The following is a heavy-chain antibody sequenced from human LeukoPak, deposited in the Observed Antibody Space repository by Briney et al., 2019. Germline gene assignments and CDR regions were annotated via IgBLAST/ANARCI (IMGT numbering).Heavy chain of an antibody. CDR3: ARPSSSWYGNYFDY. Sequence: GGSLRLSCAASGFTFSSYAMHWVRQAPGKGLEYVSAISSNGGSTYYANSVKGRFTISRDNAKNSLYLQMNSLRAEDTAVYYCARPSSSWYGNYFDYWGQGTLVTVSS. J-gene: IGHJ4*02. V-gene: IGHV3-64*01. D-gene: IGHD6-13*01. CDR1: GFTFSSYA. CDR2: ISSNGGST.